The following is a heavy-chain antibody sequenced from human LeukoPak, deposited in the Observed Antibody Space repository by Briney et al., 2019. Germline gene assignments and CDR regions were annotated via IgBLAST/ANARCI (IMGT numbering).Heavy chain of an antibody. Sequence: GGSLRLSCAASGFTFSSFWMHWVRQAPGKGLVWVSRINGDGRNINYADSVRGRFTISRDNAKNTLYLQMNTLRVEDTAVYYCTRDLMDYDVSTGLHHYYMDVWGQGTTVTVSS. CDR3: TRDLMDYDVSTGLHHYYMDV. D-gene: IGHD3-9*01. CDR1: GFTFSSFW. V-gene: IGHV3-74*01. CDR2: INGDGRNI. J-gene: IGHJ6*02.